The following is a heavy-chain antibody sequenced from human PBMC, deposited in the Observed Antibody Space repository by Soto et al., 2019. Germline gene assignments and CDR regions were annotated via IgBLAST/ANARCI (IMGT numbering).Heavy chain of an antibody. J-gene: IGHJ5*02. D-gene: IGHD6-6*01. CDR3: AKGGSSSARYFDR. Sequence: GGSLRLSCAASGFTFSSYGMHWVRQAPGKGLEWVAIISRDGNNKYYADSVRGRFTISRDTSKNTLFLQMNSLRAEDTAVYYCAKGGSSSARYFDRWGQGTLVTVSS. V-gene: IGHV3-30*18. CDR2: ISRDGNNK. CDR1: GFTFSSYG.